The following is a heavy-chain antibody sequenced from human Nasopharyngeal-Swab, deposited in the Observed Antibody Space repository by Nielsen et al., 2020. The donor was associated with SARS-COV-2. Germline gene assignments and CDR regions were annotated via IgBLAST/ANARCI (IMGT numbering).Heavy chain of an antibody. CDR2: INAGNGNT. CDR1: GYTFTSYA. J-gene: IGHJ4*02. CDR3: ARVGRDSVGATDY. D-gene: IGHD1-26*01. V-gene: IGHV1-3*01. Sequence: ASVKVSCKASGYTFTSYAMHWVRQAPGQRLEWMGWINAGNGNTKYSQKFQGRVTITRDTSASTAYMELSSLRSEDTAVYYCARVGRDSVGATDYWGQGTLVTVSS.